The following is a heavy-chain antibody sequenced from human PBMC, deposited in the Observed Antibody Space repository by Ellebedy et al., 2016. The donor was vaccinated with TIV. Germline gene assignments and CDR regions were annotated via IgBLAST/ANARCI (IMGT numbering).Heavy chain of an antibody. V-gene: IGHV3-30*03. D-gene: IGHD2-15*01. Sequence: GESLKISCAASGFTFRIYGMHWVRQAPGKGLEWVAVVSYDGSNKYYADSVTVRFTISRDNYKNTLYLQMNSLRAEDMAVYYCARRGYCSGGSCASVPFDYWGQGTLVTVSS. CDR2: VSYDGSNK. CDR3: ARRGYCSGGSCASVPFDY. CDR1: GFTFRIYG. J-gene: IGHJ4*02.